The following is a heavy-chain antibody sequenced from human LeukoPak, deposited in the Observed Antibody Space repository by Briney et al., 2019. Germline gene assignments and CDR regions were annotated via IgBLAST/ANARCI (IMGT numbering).Heavy chain of an antibody. J-gene: IGHJ6*02. CDR1: GGSFSGYY. CDR2: IYTSGST. CDR3: ARNLPGYYYGMDV. Sequence: PSETLSLTCAVYGGSFSGYYWSWIRQPPGKGLEWIGRIYTSGSTNYNPSLKSRVTMSVDTSKNQFSLKLSSVTAADTAVYYCARNLPGYYYGMDVWGQGTTVTVSS. V-gene: IGHV4-59*10.